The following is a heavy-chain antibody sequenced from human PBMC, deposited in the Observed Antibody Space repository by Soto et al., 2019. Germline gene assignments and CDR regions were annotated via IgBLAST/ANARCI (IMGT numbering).Heavy chain of an antibody. Sequence: QVQLVQSGAEVKKPGSSVKVSCKASGGTFSSYAISWVRQAPGQGLEWMGGIIPIFGTANYAQKFQGRVTITADESTSTAYMELSSLRSEDTAVSYCARSIAHTIISVPYWFDPWGQGTLVTVSS. CDR3: ARSIAHTIISVPYWFDP. D-gene: IGHD6-6*01. CDR1: GGTFSSYA. CDR2: IIPIFGTA. J-gene: IGHJ5*02. V-gene: IGHV1-69*01.